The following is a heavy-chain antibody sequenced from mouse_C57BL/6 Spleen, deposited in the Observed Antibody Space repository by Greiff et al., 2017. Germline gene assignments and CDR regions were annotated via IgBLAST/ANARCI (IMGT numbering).Heavy chain of an antibody. CDR3: ARSEGVTRVDY. D-gene: IGHD2-2*01. CDR2: INPGSGGT. J-gene: IGHJ4*01. V-gene: IGHV1-54*01. Sequence: QVQLQQSGAELVRPGTSVKVSCKASGYAFTNYLIEWVKQRPGQGLEWIGVINPGSGGTNYNEKFKGKATLTADKSSSTAYMQLSSLTSEDAAVYFCARSEGVTRVDYWGQGTSVTVSS. CDR1: GYAFTNYL.